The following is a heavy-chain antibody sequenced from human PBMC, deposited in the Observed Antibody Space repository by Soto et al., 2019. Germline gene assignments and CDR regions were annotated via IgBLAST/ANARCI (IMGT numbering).Heavy chain of an antibody. CDR3: ARDPNDYGDYKFRYYGTDV. Sequence: SETLSLTCTVSGGSISSGGYYWSWIRQPPGKGLEWIGYIYYSGSTYYNPSLKSRVTISVDTSKNQFSLKLSSVTAADTAVYYCARDPNDYGDYKFRYYGTDVWGEGNTVTVSS. J-gene: IGHJ6*04. CDR1: GGSISSGGYY. CDR2: IYYSGST. D-gene: IGHD4-17*01. V-gene: IGHV4-30-4*01.